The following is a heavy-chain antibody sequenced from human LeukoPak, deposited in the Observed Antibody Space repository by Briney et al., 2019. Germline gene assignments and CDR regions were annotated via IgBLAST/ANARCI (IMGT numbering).Heavy chain of an antibody. CDR1: GGTFSSYA. V-gene: IGHV1-69*13. D-gene: IGHD2-2*01. Sequence: ASVKVSCKASGGTFSSYAISWVRQAPGQGLEWMGGIIPIFGTANYAQKFQGSVTITADDSTSTAYMELSSLGSEDTAVYYCARDVGCSSTSCYAADYYYYYMAVWGKGTTVTVSS. CDR3: ARDVGCSSTSCYAADYYYYYMAV. J-gene: IGHJ6*03. CDR2: IIPIFGTA.